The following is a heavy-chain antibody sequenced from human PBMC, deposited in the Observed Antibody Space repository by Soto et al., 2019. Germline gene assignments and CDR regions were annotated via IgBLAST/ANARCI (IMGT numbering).Heavy chain of an antibody. J-gene: IGHJ6*02. CDR3: AVALGIENILYYGLDV. CDR2: IIPAFGTT. D-gene: IGHD7-27*01. CDR1: GGTFDNYA. V-gene: IGHV1-69*01. Sequence: QVQLVQSGAEVKKPGSSVKVSCKASGGTFDNYAISWVRQAPGQGLEWMGGIIPAFGTTNFVEKFQGRVTLTADDSTTTAYMELSSLRSDDTAIYYCAVALGIENILYYGLDVWGQGTRVTVSS.